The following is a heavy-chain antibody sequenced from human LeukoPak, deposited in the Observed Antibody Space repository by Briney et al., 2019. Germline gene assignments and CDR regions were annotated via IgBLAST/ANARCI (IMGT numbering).Heavy chain of an antibody. CDR2: IRYDGSNK. CDR3: AKDRPYYYDSSGYYLPLWYFDY. J-gene: IGHJ4*02. D-gene: IGHD3-22*01. V-gene: IGHV3-30*02. Sequence: GGSLRLSCAASGFTFSSYGMHWVRQAPGKGLEWVAFIRYDGSNKYYADSVKGRFTISRDNSKNTLYLQMNSLRAEDTAVYYCAKDRPYYYDSSGYYLPLWYFDYWGQGTLVTVSS. CDR1: GFTFSSYG.